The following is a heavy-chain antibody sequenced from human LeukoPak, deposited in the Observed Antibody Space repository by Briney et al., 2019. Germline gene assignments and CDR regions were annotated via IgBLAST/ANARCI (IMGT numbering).Heavy chain of an antibody. V-gene: IGHV3-7*01. J-gene: IGHJ4*02. CDR1: GFTFSNAW. CDR2: IKEDGGAK. Sequence: GGSLRLSCAASGFTFSNAWMSWVRQAPGKGLEWVANIKEDGGAKHYLDSVEGRFTISRDNANNSLYLHMNTLRADDTAVYYCAKYSGGSTGFDYWGQGTLVTVSS. CDR3: AKYSGGSTGFDY. D-gene: IGHD1-26*01.